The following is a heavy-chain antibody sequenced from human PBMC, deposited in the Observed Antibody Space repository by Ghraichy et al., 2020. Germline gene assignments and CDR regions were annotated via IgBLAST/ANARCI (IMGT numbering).Heavy chain of an antibody. Sequence: SQTLSLTCAVSGGSISSGGYSWSWIRQPPGKGLEWIGYIYHSGSTYYNPSLKSRVTISVDRSKNQFSLKLSSVTAADTAVYYCARDGGPGGGSYSFDYWGQGTLVTVSS. D-gene: IGHD1-26*01. CDR2: IYHSGST. V-gene: IGHV4-30-2*01. J-gene: IGHJ4*02. CDR3: ARDGGPGGGSYSFDY. CDR1: GGSISSGGYS.